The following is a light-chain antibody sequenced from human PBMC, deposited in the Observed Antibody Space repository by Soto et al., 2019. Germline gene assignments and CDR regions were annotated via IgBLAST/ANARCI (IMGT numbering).Light chain of an antibody. CDR2: GNS. CDR1: SSNIGAGYD. Sequence: QSVLTQPPSVSGAPGQRVTISCTGSSSNIGAGYDVHWYQQLPGTAPKLLIYGNSIRPSGVPDRFSGSKSGTSASLAITGLQAEDEADDYCQSYDNILSVVFGGGTKVTVL. V-gene: IGLV1-40*01. CDR3: QSYDNILSVV. J-gene: IGLJ2*01.